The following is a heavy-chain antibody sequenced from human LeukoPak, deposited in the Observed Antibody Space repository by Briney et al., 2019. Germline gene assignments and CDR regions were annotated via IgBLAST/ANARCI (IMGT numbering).Heavy chain of an antibody. CDR1: GFTFSNYG. J-gene: IGHJ3*02. D-gene: IGHD5-18*01. Sequence: PGGTLRLSCAASGFTFSNYGMTWVRQAPGKGLEWVSVIYSGGSTYYAESVKGRFTISRDNSKNTLYLQMNSLRAEDTAVYHCARGRGYSYGYGAFDIWGQGTKVTVSS. V-gene: IGHV3-53*01. CDR3: ARGRGYSYGYGAFDI. CDR2: IYSGGST.